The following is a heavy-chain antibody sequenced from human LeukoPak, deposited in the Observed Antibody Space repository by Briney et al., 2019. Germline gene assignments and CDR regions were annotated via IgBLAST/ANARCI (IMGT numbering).Heavy chain of an antibody. V-gene: IGHV3-48*04. CDR2: ISSSSSTI. D-gene: IGHD2-15*01. CDR1: GFTFSSYA. CDR3: ARGYCSSGGCLQNNWFDP. J-gene: IGHJ5*02. Sequence: GGSLRLSCAASGFTFSSYAMSWVRQAPGKGLEWVSYISSSSSTIYYADSVKGRFTISRDNAKNSLYLQMNSLRAEDTAVYYCARGYCSSGGCLQNNWFDPWGQGTLVTVSS.